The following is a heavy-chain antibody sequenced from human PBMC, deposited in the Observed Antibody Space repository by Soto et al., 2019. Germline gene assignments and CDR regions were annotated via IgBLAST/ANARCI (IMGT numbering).Heavy chain of an antibody. V-gene: IGHV1-46*01. Sequence: GASVKVSCKAPGYTYTSYYMQWVRQAPGQGIEWMGIINPSGGSTSYAQKFQGRVTMTRDTSTSTVYMELSSLRSEDTAVYYCARRFYPFFWSGYYQDPXYYWGQGTLVTVSS. CDR3: ARRFYPFFWSGYYQDPXYY. CDR2: INPSGGST. J-gene: IGHJ4*02. D-gene: IGHD3-3*01. CDR1: GYTYTSYY.